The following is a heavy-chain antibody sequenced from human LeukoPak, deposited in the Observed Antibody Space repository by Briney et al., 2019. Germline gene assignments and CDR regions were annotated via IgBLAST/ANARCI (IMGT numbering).Heavy chain of an antibody. CDR1: GGSISSSSYY. J-gene: IGHJ4*02. CDR2: IYYSGST. D-gene: IGHD3-3*01. CDR3: ARHREFLWDFDY. V-gene: IGHV4-39*01. Sequence: SETLSLTCTVSGGSISSSSYYWGWLPPPPGKGLEWIGSIYYSGSTYYNPSVKSRVTIFVDTSKNQFSLKLSSVTAADTAVYYCARHREFLWDFDYWGQGTLVTVSS.